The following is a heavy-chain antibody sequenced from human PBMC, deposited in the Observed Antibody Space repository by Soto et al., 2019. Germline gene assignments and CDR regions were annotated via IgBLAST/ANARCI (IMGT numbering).Heavy chain of an antibody. J-gene: IGHJ4*02. CDR3: AKVHSSGWYLFDY. V-gene: IGHV3-23*01. D-gene: IGHD6-19*01. CDR2: ISGSGGST. CDR1: GFTFSSYA. Sequence: GGSLRLSCAASGFTFSSYAMSWVHQAPGKGLEWVSAISGSGGSTYYADSVKGRFTISRDNSKNTLYLQMNSLRAEDTAVYYCAKVHSSGWYLFDYWGQGPLVTVSS.